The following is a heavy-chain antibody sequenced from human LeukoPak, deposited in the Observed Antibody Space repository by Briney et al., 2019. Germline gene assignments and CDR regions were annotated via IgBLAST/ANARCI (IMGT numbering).Heavy chain of an antibody. CDR3: AKDTVAMIRGLMAL. D-gene: IGHD3-10*01. CDR1: VFTFRSYA. V-gene: IGHV3-23*01. CDR2: ISGSGVSA. J-gene: IGHJ4*02. Sequence: GGSLRLSCAASVFTFRSYAMSWVRQAPGRGVEWVSPISGSGVSAYYADSVRGRFTISRDNSKNTLSLQMNSLRAEDTVVYYCAKDTVAMIRGLMALWGQGTLVTVSS.